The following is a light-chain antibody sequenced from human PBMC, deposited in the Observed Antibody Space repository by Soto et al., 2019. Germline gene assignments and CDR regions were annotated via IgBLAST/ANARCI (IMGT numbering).Light chain of an antibody. CDR1: QSISCW. V-gene: IGKV1-5*03. CDR2: KAS. Sequence: DIQMTQSPSTLSASVGDRVTITCRASQSISCWLAWYQEKPGKAPKLLIYKASSLESGVPSRFSGSGSGTEFTLTISSLQPDDFARYYCQQYTSYSWTFGQGTKVEIK. J-gene: IGKJ1*01. CDR3: QQYTSYSWT.